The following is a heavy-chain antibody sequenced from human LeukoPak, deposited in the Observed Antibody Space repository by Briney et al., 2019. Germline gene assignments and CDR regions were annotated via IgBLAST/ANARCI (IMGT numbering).Heavy chain of an antibody. CDR3: ARDAYYYDSSGYYYVVGAFDI. V-gene: IGHV4-59*01. J-gene: IGHJ3*02. Sequence: PSETLSLTCTVSGVSISSYYWSWIRQPPGKGLEWIGYIYYSGSTNYNPSLKSRVTISVDTSKNQFSLKLSSVTAADTAVYYCARDAYYYDSSGYYYVVGAFDIWGQGTMVTVSS. D-gene: IGHD3-22*01. CDR2: IYYSGST. CDR1: GVSISSYY.